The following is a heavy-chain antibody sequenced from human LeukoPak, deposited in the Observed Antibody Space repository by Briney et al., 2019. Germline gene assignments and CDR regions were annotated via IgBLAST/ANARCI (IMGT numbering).Heavy chain of an antibody. V-gene: IGHV3-21*01. CDR1: GFTFRRYG. J-gene: IGHJ4*02. D-gene: IGHD1-26*01. Sequence: GGTLRLSCAASGFTFRRYGMTWVRQTPGKGLEWVSSITASSTAIYSADSVKGRFTISRDNAKNSLYLQMNSLRAEDTAVYYCAKMYGGTYIGSWGQGTLVTVSA. CDR3: AKMYGGTYIGS. CDR2: ITASSTAI.